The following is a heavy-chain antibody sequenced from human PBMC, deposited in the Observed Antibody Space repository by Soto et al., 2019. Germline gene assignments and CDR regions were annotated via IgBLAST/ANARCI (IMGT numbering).Heavy chain of an antibody. D-gene: IGHD3-22*01. V-gene: IGHV1-69*13. Sequence: SVKVSCKASGYTFTSYGISWVRQAPGQGLEWMGGIIPIFGTANYAQKFQGRVTITADESTSTAYMELSSLRSEDTAVYYCARLGGYSDYYYYGMDVWGQGTTVTVSS. J-gene: IGHJ6*02. CDR3: ARLGGYSDYYYYGMDV. CDR1: GYTFTSYG. CDR2: IIPIFGTA.